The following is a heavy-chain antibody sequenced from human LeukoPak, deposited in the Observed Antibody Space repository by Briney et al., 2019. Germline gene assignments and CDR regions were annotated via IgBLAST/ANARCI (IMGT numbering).Heavy chain of an antibody. V-gene: IGHV3-74*01. CDR3: ARHLNYYLDY. CDR1: GFTFSSYS. Sequence: GGSLRLSCAASGFTFSSYSMNWVRQAPGKGLVWVSRISSDGSITGYADSVKGRFTISRDNAKNTLYLQMNSLRAEDTAVYYCARHLNYYLDYWGQGTLVTVSS. J-gene: IGHJ4*02. CDR2: ISSDGSIT. D-gene: IGHD3-10*01.